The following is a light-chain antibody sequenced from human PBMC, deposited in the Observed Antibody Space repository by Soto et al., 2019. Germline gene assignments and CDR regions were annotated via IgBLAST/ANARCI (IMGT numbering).Light chain of an antibody. CDR1: QSLLYSSNNKNY. V-gene: IGKV4-1*01. CDR3: QQYYDTPLT. Sequence: DIVMTQSPDSLAVSLGERATINCKSSQSLLYSSNNKNYLAWYQQRPGHPPRLLIYWASTPDSGVPARFSGSGFGTEFTLTIDSLRAEDVAVYYCQQYYDTPLTFGEGTRVEIK. CDR2: WAS. J-gene: IGKJ4*01.